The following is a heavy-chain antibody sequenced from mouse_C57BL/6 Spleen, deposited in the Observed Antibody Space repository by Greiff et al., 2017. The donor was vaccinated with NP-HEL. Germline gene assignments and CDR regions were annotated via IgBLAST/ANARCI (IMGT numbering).Heavy chain of an antibody. D-gene: IGHD1-1*01. CDR1: GFTFSDYG. J-gene: IGHJ4*01. Sequence: EVKLMESGGGLVKLGGSLKLSCAASGFTFSDYGMHWVRQAPEKGLEWVAYISSGSSTIYYADTVKGRFTISRDNAKNTLFRQMTSLRSEDTAMYYCARECVYYGSSYENAMDYWGQGTSVTVSS. V-gene: IGHV5-17*01. CDR2: ISSGSSTI. CDR3: ARECVYYGSSYENAMDY.